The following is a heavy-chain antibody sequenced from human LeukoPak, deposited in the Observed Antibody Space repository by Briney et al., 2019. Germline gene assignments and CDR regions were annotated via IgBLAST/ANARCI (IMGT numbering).Heavy chain of an antibody. CDR2: IYYSGST. CDR3: ARVVRGQQLVRY. V-gene: IGHV4-38-2*02. Sequence: SETLSLTCTVSGYSISSGYYWGWIRQPPGKGLEWIGSIYYSGSTYYNPSLKSRVTISVDTSKNQFSLKLSSVTAADTAVYYCARVVRGQQLVRYWGQGTLVTVSS. J-gene: IGHJ4*02. CDR1: GYSISSGYY. D-gene: IGHD6-13*01.